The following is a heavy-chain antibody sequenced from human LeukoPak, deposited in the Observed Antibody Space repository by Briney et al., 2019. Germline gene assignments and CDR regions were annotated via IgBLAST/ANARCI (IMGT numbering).Heavy chain of an antibody. CDR3: ARSPPSYYGSGSYYNNFFDY. V-gene: IGHV4-30-2*01. D-gene: IGHD3-10*01. CDR2: IYHSGST. CDR1: GGSISSGGYS. J-gene: IGHJ4*02. Sequence: SETLSLTCAVSGGSISSGGYSWSWIRQPPGTGLEWIGYIYHSGSTYYNPSLKSRVTISVDRSKNQFSLKLSSVTAADTAVYYCARSPPSYYGSGSYYNNFFDYWGQGTLVTVSS.